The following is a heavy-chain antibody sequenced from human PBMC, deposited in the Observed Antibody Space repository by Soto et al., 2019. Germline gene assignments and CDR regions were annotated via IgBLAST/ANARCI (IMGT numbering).Heavy chain of an antibody. J-gene: IGHJ4*02. D-gene: IGHD5-12*01. Sequence: GESLKISCKGSGYSFTSDWIGWVRQMPGKGLEWMGIIYPGDSDTRYSPSFQGQVTISADKSISTAYLQWSSLKASDTAMYYCATQGATTFPTFDYWGQGTLVTVSS. CDR3: ATQGATTFPTFDY. V-gene: IGHV5-51*01. CDR1: GYSFTSDW. CDR2: IYPGDSDT.